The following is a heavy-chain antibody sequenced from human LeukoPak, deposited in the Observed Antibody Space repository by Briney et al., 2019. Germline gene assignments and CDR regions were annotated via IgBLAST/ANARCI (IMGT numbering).Heavy chain of an antibody. CDR3: AKDPTGYYYDSSGYYGGY. Sequence: PGGSLRLSCAASGFTFSSYGMHRVRQAPGKGLEWVAFIRYDGSNKYYADSVKGRFTISRDNSKNTLYLQMNSLRAEDTAVYYCAKDPTGYYYDSSGYYGGYWGQGTLVTVSS. CDR1: GFTFSSYG. CDR2: IRYDGSNK. D-gene: IGHD3-22*01. J-gene: IGHJ4*02. V-gene: IGHV3-30*02.